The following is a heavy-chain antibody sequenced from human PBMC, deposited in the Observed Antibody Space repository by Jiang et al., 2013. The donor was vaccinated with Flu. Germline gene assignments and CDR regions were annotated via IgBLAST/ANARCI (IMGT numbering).Heavy chain of an antibody. Sequence: GPGLVKPSQTLSLTCTVSGASVNSNYYYWSWIRQPAGKGLEWIGRVYTNGNTHYNPSLKSRVAISLDPSKNQLSLNLSSVTAADTAMYFCARDVSHYYVSGFDYWGQGTLVTVSS. D-gene: IGHD3-10*01. CDR3: ARDVSHYYVSGFDY. V-gene: IGHV4-61*02. CDR1: GASVNSNYYY. CDR2: VYTNGNT. J-gene: IGHJ4*02.